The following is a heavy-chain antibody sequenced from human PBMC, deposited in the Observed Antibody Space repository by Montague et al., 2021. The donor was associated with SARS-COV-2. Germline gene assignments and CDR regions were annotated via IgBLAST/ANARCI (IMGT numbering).Heavy chain of an antibody. CDR2: TYYRSRWYI. CDR3: ARIPVGSKYYLDF. J-gene: IGHJ4*02. V-gene: IGHV6-1*01. Sequence: CAISRDSVSSNIATWNWIRQSPSRGLEWLGRTYYRSRWYIDYAASVKSRITIDPDTSKNQFSLHLNSVTPEDTAVYYCARIPVGSKYYLDFWGQGTLVTVSS. CDR1: RDSVSSNIAT. D-gene: IGHD2-2*01.